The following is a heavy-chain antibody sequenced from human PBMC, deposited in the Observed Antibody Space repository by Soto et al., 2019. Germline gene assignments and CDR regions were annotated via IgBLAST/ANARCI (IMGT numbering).Heavy chain of an antibody. CDR2: ISAYNGNT. D-gene: IGHD3-10*01. Sequence: ASVKVSCKASGYTFTSYGISWVRQAPGQGLEWMGWISAYNGNTNYAQKLQGGVTMTTDTSTSTAYMELRSLRSDDTAMYYCARFASAMVRGVISYWGQGTLVTVSS. J-gene: IGHJ4*02. CDR3: ARFASAMVRGVISY. CDR1: GYTFTSYG. V-gene: IGHV1-18*01.